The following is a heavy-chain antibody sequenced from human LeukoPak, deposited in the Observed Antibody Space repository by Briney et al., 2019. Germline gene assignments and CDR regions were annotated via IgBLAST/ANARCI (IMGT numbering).Heavy chain of an antibody. CDR1: GGSISSYY. Sequence: SETLSLTCTVSGGSISSYYWSWIRQPAGKGLEWIGRIYTSGSTNYNPSLKSRVTMSVDTSKNQFSLKLSSVTAADTAVYYCARRIRSGFYYYYMDVWGKGTTVTVSS. V-gene: IGHV4-4*07. J-gene: IGHJ6*03. CDR3: ARRIRSGFYYYYMDV. CDR2: IYTSGST. D-gene: IGHD2-15*01.